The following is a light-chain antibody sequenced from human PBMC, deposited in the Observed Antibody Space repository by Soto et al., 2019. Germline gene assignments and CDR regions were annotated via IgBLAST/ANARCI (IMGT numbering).Light chain of an antibody. CDR2: AAY. CDR3: QQSYDMPWT. V-gene: IGKV1-39*01. Sequence: DIQLTQSPSFLSASVGDTVTITCRASQSISSYLTWYQQKPGKAPKLLIYAAYNLQSGVPSRFSGSGSGTDFTLTISSLQPEDFAAYYCQQSYDMPWTFGQGTKVDI. J-gene: IGKJ1*01. CDR1: QSISSY.